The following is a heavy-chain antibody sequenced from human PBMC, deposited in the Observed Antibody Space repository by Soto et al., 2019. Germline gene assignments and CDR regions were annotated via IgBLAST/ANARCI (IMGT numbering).Heavy chain of an antibody. CDR1: GGTFSSYA. V-gene: IGHV1-69*01. J-gene: IGHJ5*02. CDR3: ESEGLAAADFDP. D-gene: IGHD6-13*01. CDR2: IIPIFGTA. Sequence: QVQLVQSGAEVKKPGSSVKVSCKASGGTFSSYAISWVRQAPGQGLEWMGGIIPIFGTANYAQKFQGRVMITADESTSTAYMELSSVSSEDTAVYECESEGLAAADFDPWGQGTLVTVSS.